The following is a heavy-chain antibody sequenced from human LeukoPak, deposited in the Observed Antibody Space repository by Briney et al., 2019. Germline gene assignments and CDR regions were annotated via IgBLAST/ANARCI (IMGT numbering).Heavy chain of an antibody. Sequence: GGSLRLSCAASGFTFDDYAMHWVRQAPGKGLEWVSGISWNSGSIGYADSVKGRFTISRDNARNSLYLQMNSLRAEDMALYYCARSREYSSSARYFDYWGQGALVTVSS. CDR1: GFTFDDYA. J-gene: IGHJ4*02. CDR3: ARSREYSSSARYFDY. CDR2: ISWNSGSI. V-gene: IGHV3-9*03. D-gene: IGHD6-6*01.